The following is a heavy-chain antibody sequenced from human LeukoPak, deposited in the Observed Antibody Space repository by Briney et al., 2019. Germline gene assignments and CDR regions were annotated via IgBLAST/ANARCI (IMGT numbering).Heavy chain of an antibody. D-gene: IGHD1-1*01. CDR3: ARCPDTTGDLYNWFDP. CDR1: GYTFTSYA. V-gene: IGHV1-3*01. Sequence: GASVKVSCKSSGYTFTSYAMHWVRQAPGQRLEWMGCINAGNGNTKYSQKFQGRVTITRDTSASTAYMELSSLRSEDTAVYYCARCPDTTGDLYNWFDPWGQGTLVTVSS. J-gene: IGHJ5*02. CDR2: INAGNGNT.